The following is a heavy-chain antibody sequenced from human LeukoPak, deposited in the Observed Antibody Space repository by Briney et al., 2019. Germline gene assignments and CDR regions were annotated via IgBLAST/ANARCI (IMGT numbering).Heavy chain of an antibody. V-gene: IGHV3-23*01. Sequence: GGSLRLSCAASGFTFYNYEMHWVRQAPGKGLEWVSGIAANGGGTHYADSVKGRFTISRDNSDNTVFLQMNYLRAEDTAIYYCATRGLVSNRYFDFWGRGTLVTVSS. D-gene: IGHD6-6*01. CDR3: ATRGLVSNRYFDF. J-gene: IGHJ2*01. CDR2: IAANGGGT. CDR1: GFTFYNYE.